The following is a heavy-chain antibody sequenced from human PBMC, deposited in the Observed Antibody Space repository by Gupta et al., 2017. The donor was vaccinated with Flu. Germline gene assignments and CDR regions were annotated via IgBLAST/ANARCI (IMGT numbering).Heavy chain of an antibody. D-gene: IGHD3-22*01. J-gene: IGHJ5*02. V-gene: IGHV3-33*01. CDR2: IWSEGSTK. CDR3: ARDHYDTSGWGFDP. Sequence: RQAPGNEVEWVAVIWSEGSTKYYADSVKSRFTIARDTSKNAVNLQMNSLRVDDTAVYYCARDHYDTSGWGFDPWGQGTLVTVAS.